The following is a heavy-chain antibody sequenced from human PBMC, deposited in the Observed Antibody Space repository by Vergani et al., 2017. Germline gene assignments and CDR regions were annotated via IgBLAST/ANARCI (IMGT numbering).Heavy chain of an antibody. CDR2: MNPNSGNT. CDR3: ARRGYYDFWSGSDAFDI. Sequence: QVQLVQSGAEVKKPGASVKVSCKASGYTFTSYDINWVRQATGQGLEWMGWMNPNSGNTGYAQKFQGRVTMTRNTSISTAYMELSSLRSEDTAVYYCARRGYYDFWSGSDAFDIWGQGTMVTASS. D-gene: IGHD3-3*01. V-gene: IGHV1-8*01. CDR1: GYTFTSYD. J-gene: IGHJ3*02.